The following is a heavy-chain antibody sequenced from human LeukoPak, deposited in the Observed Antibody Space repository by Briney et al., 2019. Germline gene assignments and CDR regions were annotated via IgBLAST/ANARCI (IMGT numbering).Heavy chain of an antibody. CDR2: ISSSSSYI. V-gene: IGHV3-21*01. D-gene: IGHD3-3*01. Sequence: PGGSLRLSCAASGFTFSSYSMNWVSQAPGKGLEWVSSISSSSSYIYYADSVKGRFTISRDNAKNSLYLQVNSLRAEDTAVYYCARGSRFGVVERDAFDIWGQGTMVTVTS. CDR3: ARGSRFGVVERDAFDI. CDR1: GFTFSSYS. J-gene: IGHJ3*02.